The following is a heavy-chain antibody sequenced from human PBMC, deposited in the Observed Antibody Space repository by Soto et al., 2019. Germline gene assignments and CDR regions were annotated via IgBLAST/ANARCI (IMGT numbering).Heavy chain of an antibody. Sequence: SETLSLTCAVYGGSFSGYYWSWIRQPPGKGLEWIGEINHSGSTNYNPSLKSRVTISVDTSKNQFSLKLSSVTAADTAVYYCARARNIVTYGMDVWGQGTTVTVSS. V-gene: IGHV4-34*01. J-gene: IGHJ6*02. D-gene: IGHD2-15*01. CDR2: INHSGST. CDR1: GGSFSGYY. CDR3: ARARNIVTYGMDV.